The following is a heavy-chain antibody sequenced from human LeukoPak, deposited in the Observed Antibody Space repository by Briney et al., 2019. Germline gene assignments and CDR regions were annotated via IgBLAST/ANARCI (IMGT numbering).Heavy chain of an antibody. CDR2: ISAYNGNT. V-gene: IGHV1-18*01. J-gene: IGHJ4*02. CDR3: ATEVREQQLEEDY. Sequence: ASVKVSCKASGYTLTSYGISWVRQAPGQGLEWMGWISAYNGNTNYAQKLQGRVTMTTETSTSTAYMELRSLRSDDTSVYYCATEVREQQLEEDYWGQGTLVTVSS. CDR1: GYTLTSYG. D-gene: IGHD6-13*01.